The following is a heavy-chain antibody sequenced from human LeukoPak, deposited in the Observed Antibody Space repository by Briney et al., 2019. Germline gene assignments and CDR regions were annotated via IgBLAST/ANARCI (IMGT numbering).Heavy chain of an antibody. CDR3: ARRALRYCGSTSCPAQYYGVDV. J-gene: IGHJ6*04. CDR2: IKEDGSEK. CDR1: GFIFSSYW. Sequence: GGSLRLSCAASGFIFSSYWMSWVRQAPGKGLEWVANIKEDGSEKYYVDSVKGRFTISRDNAKNSLYLQTNSLRAEDTAVYYCARRALRYCGSTSCPAQYYGVDVWGKGTTVTVPS. V-gene: IGHV3-7*03. D-gene: IGHD2-2*01.